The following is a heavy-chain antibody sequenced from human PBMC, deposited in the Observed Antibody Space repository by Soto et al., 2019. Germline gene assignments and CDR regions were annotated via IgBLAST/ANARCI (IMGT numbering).Heavy chain of an antibody. CDR3: ARVGIAVAGTYWFDP. CDR2: ISYDGSNK. D-gene: IGHD6-19*01. V-gene: IGHV3-30-3*01. J-gene: IGHJ5*02. Sequence: QVQLVESGGGVVQPGRSLRLSCAASGFTFSSYAMHWVRQAPGKGLEWVAVISYDGSNKYYADSVKGRFTISRDNSKNTLYLQMNSLRAEDTAVYYCARVGIAVAGTYWFDPWGQGTLVTVSS. CDR1: GFTFSSYA.